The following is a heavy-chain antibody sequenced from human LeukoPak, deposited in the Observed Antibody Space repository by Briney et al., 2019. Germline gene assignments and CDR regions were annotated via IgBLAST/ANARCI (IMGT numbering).Heavy chain of an antibody. CDR3: ASNYGG. CDR2: IKQDGSEK. J-gene: IGHJ4*02. V-gene: IGHV3-7*03. D-gene: IGHD4-11*01. CDR1: GFHFRDYY. Sequence: QTGGSLRLSCAASGFHFRDYYMTWIRQAPGKGLEWVANIKQDGSEKYYVDSVRGRFTISRDNAKNSLSLQMNSLRAEDTAVYYCASNYGGWGQGTLVTVSS.